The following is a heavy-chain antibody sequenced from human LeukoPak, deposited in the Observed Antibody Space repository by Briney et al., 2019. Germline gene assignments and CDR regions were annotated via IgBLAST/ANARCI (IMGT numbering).Heavy chain of an antibody. D-gene: IGHD3-22*01. J-gene: IGHJ5*02. CDR1: GGTFSSYA. V-gene: IGHV1-46*01. Sequence: ASVKVSCKASGGTFSSYAISWVRQAPGQGLEWMGIINPSGGSTSYAQKFQGRVTMTRDTSTSTVYMELSSLRSEDTAVYYCAREGSSGYSSSRFDPWGQGTLVTVSS. CDR3: AREGSSGYSSSRFDP. CDR2: INPSGGST.